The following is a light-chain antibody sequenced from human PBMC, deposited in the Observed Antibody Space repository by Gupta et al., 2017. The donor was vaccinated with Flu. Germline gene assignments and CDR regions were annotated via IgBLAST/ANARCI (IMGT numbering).Light chain of an antibody. CDR3: TSYRTDSTWV. Sequence: SALMQPPSVSGALGQSFTISCTETRNDIGDYNYVSWYQQHPGKVPKLLIYEVSKRPSGVSNRFSGSKSGNTASLTIFGLQTEDEADYYCTSYRTDSTWVFGGGTEVTVL. CDR2: EVS. V-gene: IGLV2-14*01. J-gene: IGLJ3*02. CDR1: RNDIGDYNY.